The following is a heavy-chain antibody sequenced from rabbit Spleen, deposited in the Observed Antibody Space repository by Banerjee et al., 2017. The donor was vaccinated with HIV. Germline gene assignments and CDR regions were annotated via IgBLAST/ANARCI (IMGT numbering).Heavy chain of an antibody. CDR2: IAGSTSGFT. J-gene: IGHJ4*01. Sequence: QEQLVESGGDLVKPGASLTLTCKASGFDFTSTYYMCWVRQAPGKRLEWISCIAGSTSGFTYTATWAKGRFTCSKTSSTTVTLQMTSLTVADTATYFCARDLPDVIGWNFGWWGPGTLVTVS. V-gene: IGHV1S45*01. D-gene: IGHD1-1*01. CDR1: GFDFTSTYY. CDR3: ARDLPDVIGWNFGW.